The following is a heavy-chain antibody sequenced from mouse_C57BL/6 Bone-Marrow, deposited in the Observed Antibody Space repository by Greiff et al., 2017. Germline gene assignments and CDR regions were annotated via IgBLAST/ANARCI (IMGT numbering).Heavy chain of an antibody. CDR2: INPNNGGT. Sequence: EVKLMESGPELVKPGASVKMSCKASGYTFTDYNMHWVKQSPGKSLEWIGYINPNNGGTSYNQKFKGKATLTVNKSSSTAYMELRSLTSEDSAVYYCARYGNYGYWGQGTTLTVSS. D-gene: IGHD2-1*01. J-gene: IGHJ2*01. V-gene: IGHV1-22*01. CDR3: ARYGNYGY. CDR1: GYTFTDYN.